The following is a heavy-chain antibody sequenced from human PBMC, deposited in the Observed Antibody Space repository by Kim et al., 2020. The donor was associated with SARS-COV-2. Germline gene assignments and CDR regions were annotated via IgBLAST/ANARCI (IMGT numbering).Heavy chain of an antibody. CDR3: ARGGGSGSYSGDAFDI. CDR2: IGTAGDT. CDR1: GFTFSSYD. D-gene: IGHD3-10*01. J-gene: IGHJ3*02. V-gene: IGHV3-13*04. Sequence: GGSLRLSCAASGFTFSSYDMHWVRQATGKGLEWVSAIGTAGDTYYPGSVKGLFTISRENAKNSLYLQMNSLRAGDTAVYYCARGGGSGSYSGDAFDIWGQAIMVTVSS.